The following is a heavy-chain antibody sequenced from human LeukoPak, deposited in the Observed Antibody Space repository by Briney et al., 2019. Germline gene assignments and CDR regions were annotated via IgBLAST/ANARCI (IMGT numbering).Heavy chain of an antibody. D-gene: IGHD2-15*01. J-gene: IGHJ4*02. Sequence: GRSLRLSCAASGFTFSSYGMHWVRQAPGKGLEWVAVISYDGSNKYYADSVKGRFTISRDNSKNTLYLQMNSLRAEDTAVYYCAKDFALRYCSGGSCSTAFDYWGQGTLVTVSS. CDR1: GFTFSSYG. CDR2: ISYDGSNK. CDR3: AKDFALRYCSGGSCSTAFDY. V-gene: IGHV3-30*18.